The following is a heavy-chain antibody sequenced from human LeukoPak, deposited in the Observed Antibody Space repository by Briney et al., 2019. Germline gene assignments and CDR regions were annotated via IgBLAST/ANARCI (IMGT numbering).Heavy chain of an antibody. J-gene: IGHJ4*02. Sequence: GGSLRLSCAGSGFTFASYAVHWVRQAPGKRLEWVAFISSDGTTEHYRDSVKGRFTLSRDNSKNTVSLQMNSLGTEDTAVYYCAKDVVDYWGQGTLVTVSS. CDR2: ISSDGTTE. V-gene: IGHV3-30-3*01. CDR1: GFTFASYA. CDR3: AKDVVDY.